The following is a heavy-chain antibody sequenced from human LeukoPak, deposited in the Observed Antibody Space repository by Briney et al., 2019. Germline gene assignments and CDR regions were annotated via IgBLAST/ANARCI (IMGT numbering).Heavy chain of an antibody. J-gene: IGHJ4*02. Sequence: ASVKVSCKASGYTFTNYYMHWVRQAPGQGLEWMGIVNPSGGSTSSAQRFQGRVTMTRDTSTSTVYMELSSLRSEDTAVYYCARQWGTAMITSFDYWGQGTLVTVSS. D-gene: IGHD5-18*01. CDR1: GYTFTNYY. CDR3: ARQWGTAMITSFDY. CDR2: VNPSGGST. V-gene: IGHV1-46*01.